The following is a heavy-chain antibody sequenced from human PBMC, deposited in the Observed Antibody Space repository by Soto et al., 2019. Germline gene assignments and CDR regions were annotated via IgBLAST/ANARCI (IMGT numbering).Heavy chain of an antibody. Sequence: SETLSLTCTVSGGSISSGDYYWSWIRQPPGKGLEWIGYIYYSGSTYYNPSLKSRVTISVDTSKNQFSLKLSSVTAADTAVYYCAREKLSGGYFDYWGQGTLVTVSS. V-gene: IGHV4-30-4*01. D-gene: IGHD1-7*01. J-gene: IGHJ4*02. CDR3: AREKLSGGYFDY. CDR2: IYYSGST. CDR1: GGSISSGDYY.